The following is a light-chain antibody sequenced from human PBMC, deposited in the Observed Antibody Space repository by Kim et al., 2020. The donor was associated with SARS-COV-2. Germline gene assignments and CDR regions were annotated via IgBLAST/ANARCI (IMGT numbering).Light chain of an antibody. CDR3: QQYNSWLPLT. V-gene: IGKV3-15*01. CDR2: GAF. J-gene: IGKJ4*01. Sequence: SPEEQVPPSCRASQTISDNLAWYQQKPGQAPRLLIYGAFIRATGIPARFSGSGSGTDFILTISSLQSEDFAVYYCQQYNSWLPLTFGGGTKVEIK. CDR1: QTISDN.